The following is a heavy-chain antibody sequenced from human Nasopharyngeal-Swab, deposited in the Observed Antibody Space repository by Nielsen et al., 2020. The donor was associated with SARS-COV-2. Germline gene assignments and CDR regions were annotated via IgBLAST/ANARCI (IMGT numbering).Heavy chain of an antibody. Sequence: WIRQPPGKGLEFVGRIRNKAKNYATTAVASVRGRFSISRDDSKNTAYLHMSGMKSEDTAVYYCTAHLEYVAIAAWGQGILVTVSS. J-gene: IGHJ4*02. CDR2: IRNKAKNYAT. V-gene: IGHV3-73*01. CDR3: TAHLEYVAIAA. D-gene: IGHD2-15*01.